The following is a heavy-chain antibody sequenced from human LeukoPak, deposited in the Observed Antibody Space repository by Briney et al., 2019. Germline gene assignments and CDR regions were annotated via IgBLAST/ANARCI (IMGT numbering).Heavy chain of an antibody. CDR1: AFSFGYYD. J-gene: IGHJ4*02. D-gene: IGHD3-10*01. V-gene: IGHV3-23*01. CDR3: AKGPNFGSWRALDY. Sequence: ESLSLSCAASAFSFGYYDISCVRHLEGEVLEWVSSISRASLGRCYADSVRGRFTISTDHPRNTLYLQLNSLRFDDTAVYYCAKGPNFGSWRALDYWGQGSLVTVSS. CDR2: ISRASLGR.